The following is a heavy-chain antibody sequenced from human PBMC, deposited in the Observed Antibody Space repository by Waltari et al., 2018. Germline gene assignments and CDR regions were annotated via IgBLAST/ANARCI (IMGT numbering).Heavy chain of an antibody. Sequence: EVQLVESGGGLVQPGGSLRLSCAASGFTFSSYSMNWVRQAPGKGLEWVSYISSSSSTIYYADSVKGRFTISRDNAKNSLYLQMNSLRAEDTAVYYCAREAHGDYVSGMDVWGQGTTVTVS. CDR2: ISSSSSTI. CDR1: GFTFSSYS. J-gene: IGHJ6*02. D-gene: IGHD4-17*01. V-gene: IGHV3-48*01. CDR3: AREAHGDYVSGMDV.